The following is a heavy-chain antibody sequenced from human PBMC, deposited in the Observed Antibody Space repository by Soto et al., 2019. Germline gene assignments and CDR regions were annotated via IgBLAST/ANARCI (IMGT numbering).Heavy chain of an antibody. V-gene: IGHV1-2*02. J-gene: IGHJ6*02. CDR2: INPNSGGT. Sequence: ASVKVSGKASGYTFTGYYMHWVRQAPGQGLEWMGWINPNSGGTNYAQKFQGRVTMTRDTSISTAYMELSRLRSDDTAVYYCARDGNYDYYYYGMDVWGQGTTVTVSS. CDR1: GYTFTGYY. CDR3: ARDGNYDYYYYGMDV. D-gene: IGHD1-7*01.